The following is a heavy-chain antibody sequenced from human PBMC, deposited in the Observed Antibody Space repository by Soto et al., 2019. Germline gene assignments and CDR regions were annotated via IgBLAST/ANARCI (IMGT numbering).Heavy chain of an antibody. CDR2: ISGGGDTT. J-gene: IGHJ4*02. CDR1: GFTFNNYA. D-gene: IGHD3-10*01. CDR3: AKGRGGSGSLTPRVDF. Sequence: EVQLLESGGGLVQPGGSLRLSCAASGFTFNNYAITWVRQAPGKGLEWVSAISGGGDTTSYADSVKGRFTVSRDGSKNTLYLQMSSLRAEDTALYYCAKGRGGSGSLTPRVDFWGQGTLGTVSS. V-gene: IGHV3-23*01.